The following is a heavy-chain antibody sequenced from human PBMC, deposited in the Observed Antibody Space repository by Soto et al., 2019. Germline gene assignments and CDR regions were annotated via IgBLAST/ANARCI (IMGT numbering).Heavy chain of an antibody. V-gene: IGHV3-23*01. J-gene: IGHJ4*02. D-gene: IGHD1-26*01. Sequence: EVQLLESGGGLVQPGGSLRLSCAASGFTFSSYAMSWVRQAPGKGLEWVSVNSGSGITTYYADSVKGRFTISRDNSKNTLYLQMNSLRAEDTAVYYCAKDLRGGATSIDYWGQGTLVTVSS. CDR3: AKDLRGGATSIDY. CDR1: GFTFSSYA. CDR2: NSGSGITT.